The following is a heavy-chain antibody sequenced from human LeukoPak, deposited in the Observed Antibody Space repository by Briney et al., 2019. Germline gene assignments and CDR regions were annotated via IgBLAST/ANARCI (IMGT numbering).Heavy chain of an antibody. CDR2: IYYSGST. D-gene: IGHD6-13*01. J-gene: IGHJ4*02. CDR1: GASFSSSTYY. Sequence: SETLSLTCTVSGASFSSSTYYWGWIRQPPGKGLEWIGSIYYSGSTYYNPSLKSRVTMSVDTSKNQFSLKLSSVTAADTAVYYCARHAGGISATGTRPFDYWGQGTLITVSS. V-gene: IGHV4-39*01. CDR3: ARHAGGISATGTRPFDY.